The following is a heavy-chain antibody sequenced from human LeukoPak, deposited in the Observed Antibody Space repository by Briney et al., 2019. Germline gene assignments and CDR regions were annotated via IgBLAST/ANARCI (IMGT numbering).Heavy chain of an antibody. CDR1: GFTFSNSA. D-gene: IGHD3-9*01. V-gene: IGHV3-21*01. J-gene: IGHJ4*02. Sequence: GGSLRLSCAASGFTFSNSAMNRVRQVPGKGLEWVSSIDYDSSHIYYAASVRGRFTISRDNARNSVYLQMNSLRVEDTAVYYCARDPLRYLRVGHYDYWGQGTLVAVSS. CDR2: IDYDSSHI. CDR3: ARDPLRYLRVGHYDY.